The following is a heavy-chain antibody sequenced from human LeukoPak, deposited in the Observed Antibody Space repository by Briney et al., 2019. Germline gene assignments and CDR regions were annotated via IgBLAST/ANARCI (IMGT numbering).Heavy chain of an antibody. Sequence: PGGSLRLSCAASGFTFSSYWMHWVRQAPGKGLVWVSRINSDGSSTSYAASVKGRFTISRDNAKNTLYLQMNSLRAEDTAVYYCARPPYGGNSFAPPGWGQGTLVTVSS. CDR1: GFTFSSYW. CDR2: INSDGSST. V-gene: IGHV3-74*01. CDR3: ARPPYGGNSFAPPG. D-gene: IGHD4-23*01. J-gene: IGHJ4*02.